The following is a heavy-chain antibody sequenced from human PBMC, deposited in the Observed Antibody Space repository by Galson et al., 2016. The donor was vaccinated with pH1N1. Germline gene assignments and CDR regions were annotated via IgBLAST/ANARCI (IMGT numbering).Heavy chain of an antibody. V-gene: IGHV3-7*01. CDR2: IKQDGSVK. J-gene: IGHJ4*02. CDR1: GFTFSDYW. CDR3: ARAVAAAGGH. Sequence: SLRLSCAASGFTFSDYWMSWVRQAPGKGLEWVANIKQDGSVKYYVDSVKGRFTISRDNAKNSLYLQMNSLRAEDTAVYYCARAVAAAGGHWGQGNLVTVSS. D-gene: IGHD6-13*01.